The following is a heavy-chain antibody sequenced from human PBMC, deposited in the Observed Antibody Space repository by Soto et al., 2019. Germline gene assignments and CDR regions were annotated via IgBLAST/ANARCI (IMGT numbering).Heavy chain of an antibody. D-gene: IGHD5-12*01. J-gene: IGHJ4*02. CDR2: IYHSGST. CDR3: ARYSGYDYYFDY. Sequence: LSLPCAVSGGSISSGGYSWSWIRQPPGKGPEWIGYIYHSGSTYYNPSLKSRVTISVDRSKNQFSLKLSSVTAADTAVYYCARYSGYDYYFDYWGQGTLVTVS. V-gene: IGHV4-30-2*01. CDR1: GGSISSGGYS.